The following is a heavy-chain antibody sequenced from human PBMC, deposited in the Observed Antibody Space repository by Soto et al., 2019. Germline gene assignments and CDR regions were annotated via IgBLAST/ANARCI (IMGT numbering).Heavy chain of an antibody. CDR3: ARVNIVATNFDY. V-gene: IGHV3-11*06. D-gene: IGHD5-12*01. CDR1: GFTFSDYY. CDR2: ISSSSSYT. Sequence: QVQLVESGGGLVKPGGSLRLSCAASGFTFSDYYMSWIRQAPGKGLEWVSYISSSSSYTNYADSVKGRFTISRDNAKNSLYLQMNSLRAEDTAVYYCARVNIVATNFDYWGQGTLVTVSS. J-gene: IGHJ4*02.